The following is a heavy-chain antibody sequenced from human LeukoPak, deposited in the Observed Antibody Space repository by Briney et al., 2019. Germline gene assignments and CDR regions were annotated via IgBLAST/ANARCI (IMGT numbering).Heavy chain of an antibody. D-gene: IGHD3-3*01. Sequence: SVKVSCTASGGTFSSYAISWVRQAPGQGLEWMGGIIPIFGTANYAQKFQGRVTITADESTSTAYMELSSLRSEDTAVYYCARDWVTYNDFWSGYFAETQNWFDPWGQGTLVTVSS. CDR2: IIPIFGTA. CDR1: GGTFSSYA. J-gene: IGHJ5*02. CDR3: ARDWVTYNDFWSGYFAETQNWFDP. V-gene: IGHV1-69*13.